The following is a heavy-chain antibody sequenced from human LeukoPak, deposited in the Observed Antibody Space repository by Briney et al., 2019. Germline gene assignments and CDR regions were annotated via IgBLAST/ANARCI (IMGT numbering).Heavy chain of an antibody. CDR1: GYTFTGYY. Sequence: ASVKVSCKASGYTFTGYYMHWVRQAPGQGLEWMGWINPNSGGTNYAQKFRGRVTMTRDTSISTAYMELSRLRSDDTAVYYCARVVVVVPAANDYYYYMDVWGKGTTVTISS. J-gene: IGHJ6*03. CDR3: ARVVVVVPAANDYYYYMDV. D-gene: IGHD2-2*01. CDR2: INPNSGGT. V-gene: IGHV1-2*02.